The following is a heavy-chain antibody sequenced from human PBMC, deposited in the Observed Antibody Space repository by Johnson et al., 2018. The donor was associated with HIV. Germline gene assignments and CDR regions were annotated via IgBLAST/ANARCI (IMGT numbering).Heavy chain of an antibody. D-gene: IGHD3-22*01. CDR3: ARATDSSGYYYDGSSDAFDI. V-gene: IGHV3-53*01. Sequence: MLLVESGGGLIQPGGSLRLSCAASGFTVSSNYMSLVRQAPGKGLEWVSVIYSGGSTYYADSVKGRFTISRDNSKNTLYLQMNSLRAEDTAVYYCARATDSSGYYYDGSSDAFDIWGQGTMVTVSS. CDR2: IYSGGST. CDR1: GFTVSSNY. J-gene: IGHJ3*02.